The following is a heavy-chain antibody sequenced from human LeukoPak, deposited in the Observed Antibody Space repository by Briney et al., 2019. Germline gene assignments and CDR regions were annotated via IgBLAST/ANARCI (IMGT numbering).Heavy chain of an antibody. D-gene: IGHD2-8*02. CDR1: GYTFTGYY. V-gene: IGHV1-2*02. CDR3: ARDRGGVTWFDP. J-gene: IGHJ5*02. Sequence: ASVKVSCKASGYTFTGYYMHWVRQAPGQGFEWMGWINPNSGGTNYAQKFQGRVTMTRDTSISTAYMELSRLRSDDTAVYYCARDRGGVTWFDPWGQGTLVTVSS. CDR2: INPNSGGT.